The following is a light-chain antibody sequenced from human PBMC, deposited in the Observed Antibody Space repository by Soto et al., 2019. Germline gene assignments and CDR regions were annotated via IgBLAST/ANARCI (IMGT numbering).Light chain of an antibody. CDR2: GAS. V-gene: IGKV3-15*01. Sequence: EIVVTGCRATLSVSQGERVTLSCRASQSVSTNLAWYQQKPCQAPRLIIQGASTRATGIPARFSGSVSGTEFTLTTSRLQSEDFAVYYCQQYRNWPQITAGQPTRREI. J-gene: IGKJ5*01. CDR3: QQYRNWPQIT. CDR1: QSVSTN.